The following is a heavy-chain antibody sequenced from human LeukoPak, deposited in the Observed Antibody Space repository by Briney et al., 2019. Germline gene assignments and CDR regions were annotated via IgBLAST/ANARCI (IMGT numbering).Heavy chain of an antibody. D-gene: IGHD6-19*01. Sequence: ASVKVSCKASGYTFTSYDINWVRQATGQGLEWMGWMNPNSGNKGYAQKFQGRVTMTMNTSITTAYMELSSLRSEDTAVYYCARGPQWRGDYYYMDVWGRGTTVTVSS. V-gene: IGHV1-8*01. CDR3: ARGPQWRGDYYYMDV. CDR2: MNPNSGNK. J-gene: IGHJ6*03. CDR1: GYTFTSYD.